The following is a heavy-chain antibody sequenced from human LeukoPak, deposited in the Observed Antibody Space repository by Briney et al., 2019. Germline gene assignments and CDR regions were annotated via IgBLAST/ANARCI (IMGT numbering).Heavy chain of an antibody. CDR3: AKSQGSCYDY. Sequence: GGPLTLSCAPSGFTFSVYGMRWARHAPGKGLEWVTFIRNDGTTKYYADSVKGRFTISRDNSKNTLYLQMNSLRAEDTAVYYCAKSQGSCYDYWGQGTLVTVSS. J-gene: IGHJ4*02. CDR1: GFTFSVYG. V-gene: IGHV3-30*02. CDR2: IRNDGTTK. D-gene: IGHD1-26*01.